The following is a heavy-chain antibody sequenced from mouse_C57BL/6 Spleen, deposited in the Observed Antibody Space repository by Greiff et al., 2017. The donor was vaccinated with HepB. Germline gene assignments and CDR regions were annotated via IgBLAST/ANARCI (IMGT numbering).Heavy chain of an antibody. CDR2: IYPGDGDT. CDR3: ARLGYDGEAHYFDY. Sequence: QVQLQQSGPELVKPGASVKISCKASGYAFSSSWMHWVKQRPVKGLEWIGRIYPGDGDTNYNGKFKGKATLTADKSSSTAYMQLSSLTSEDSAVYFCARLGYDGEAHYFDYWGQGTTLTVSS. V-gene: IGHV1-82*01. D-gene: IGHD2-14*01. CDR1: GYAFSSSW. J-gene: IGHJ2*01.